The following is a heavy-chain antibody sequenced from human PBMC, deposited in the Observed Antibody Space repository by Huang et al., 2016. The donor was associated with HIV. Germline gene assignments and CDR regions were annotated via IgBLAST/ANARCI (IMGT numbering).Heavy chain of an antibody. V-gene: IGHV4-34*01. J-gene: IGHJ3*02. Sequence: QVQLQQWGAGLLKPSETLSLTCAVYGGSFSGYYWSWIRQPPGKGLEWSGEINHSGSTNYNPYLKSRVTISVDTSKTQFSLKLNSVTAAETAVYYCAGGPDYYDSSGREAFDIWGQGTMVTVSS. CDR3: AGGPDYYDSSGREAFDI. CDR2: INHSGST. D-gene: IGHD3-22*01. CDR1: GGSFSGYY.